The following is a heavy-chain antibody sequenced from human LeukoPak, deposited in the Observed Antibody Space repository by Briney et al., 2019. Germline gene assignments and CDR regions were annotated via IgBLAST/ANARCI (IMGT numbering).Heavy chain of an antibody. D-gene: IGHD5-24*01. CDR3: ARQDGYGLYYFDY. CDR1: GYSFTSYW. CDR2: IYPGDSDT. J-gene: IGHJ4*02. V-gene: IGHV5-51*01. Sequence: GESLKISCKGSGYSFTSYWIGWVRQMPGKGLEWMGIIYPGDSDTRYSPSFQGQVTISADKSISTAYLQWNSLRASDTAMYYCARQDGYGLYYFDYWGQGSLVTVSS.